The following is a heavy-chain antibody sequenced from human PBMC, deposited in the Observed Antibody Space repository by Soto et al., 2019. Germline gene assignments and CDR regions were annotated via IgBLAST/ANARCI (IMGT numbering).Heavy chain of an antibody. J-gene: IGHJ3*02. Sequence: SVKVSCKASGGTFSSYTISWVRQAPGQGLELMGRIIPILGIANYAQKFQGRVTITADKSTSTAYMELNSLRAEDTALYYCAKDVGGGDCSGGSCVDTFDIWGQGTMVTV. D-gene: IGHD2-15*01. CDR1: GGTFSSYT. CDR3: AKDVGGGDCSGGSCVDTFDI. CDR2: IIPILGIA. V-gene: IGHV1-69*04.